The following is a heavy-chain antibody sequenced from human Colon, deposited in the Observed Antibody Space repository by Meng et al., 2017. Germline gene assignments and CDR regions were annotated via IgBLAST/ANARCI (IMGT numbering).Heavy chain of an antibody. J-gene: IGHJ4*02. Sequence: VPLRDSGPGLVRPSETLSLPCPVSGGSVNSDNYYWNWLRQPPGKGLEWIGYIYYSGTTNYNPSLKSRVTISLYTSKNQFSLRLTSVAAADTAVYYCARLSGGQWLDSWGQGTLVTVSS. CDR1: GGSVNSDNYY. CDR3: ARLSGGQWLDS. D-gene: IGHD2-15*01. V-gene: IGHV4-61*01. CDR2: IYYSGTT.